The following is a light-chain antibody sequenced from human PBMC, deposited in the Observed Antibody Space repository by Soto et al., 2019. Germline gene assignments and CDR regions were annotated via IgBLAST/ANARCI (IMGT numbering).Light chain of an antibody. CDR1: QDVTTS. Sequence: DIQLTQSPSFLSASVGDRVTITCRASQDVTTSLTWYQQSPGRAPKLLIYRASTLQNGVPSRFSGSGSGTEFTLTISSLQPEDSATYFCQQLASFPLTYGGGTKVEIK. V-gene: IGKV1-9*01. CDR3: QQLASFPLT. J-gene: IGKJ4*01. CDR2: RAS.